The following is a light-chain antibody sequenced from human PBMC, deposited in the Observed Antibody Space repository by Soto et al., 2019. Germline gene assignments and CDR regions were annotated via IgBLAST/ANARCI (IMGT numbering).Light chain of an antibody. V-gene: IGKV1-5*03. CDR1: QTISSW. CDR3: QHSNSYSGA. Sequence: IQMAKYTSTLSGAGENSVDITGRASQTISSWLAWYQQKPGKAPKLLIYKASTLKSGVPSRFSGSGSGTELTLTTSCLQPDDVATYSSQHSNSYSGAFAQGTKVDIK. J-gene: IGKJ1*01. CDR2: KAS.